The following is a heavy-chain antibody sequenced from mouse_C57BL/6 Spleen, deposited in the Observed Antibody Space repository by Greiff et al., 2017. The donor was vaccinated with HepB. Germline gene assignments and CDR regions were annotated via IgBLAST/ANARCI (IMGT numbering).Heavy chain of an antibody. D-gene: IGHD2-2*01. CDR1: GYSITSGYN. Sequence: EVQLQESGPGLVKPSQSLSLTCSVTGYSITSGYNWNWIRQFPGNKLEWMGYISYDGSNNYNPSLKNRISITRDTSKNQFFLKLNSVTTEDTATYYCARDWGLRLFAYWGQGTLVTVSA. CDR3: ARDWGLRLFAY. J-gene: IGHJ3*01. V-gene: IGHV3-6*01. CDR2: ISYDGSN.